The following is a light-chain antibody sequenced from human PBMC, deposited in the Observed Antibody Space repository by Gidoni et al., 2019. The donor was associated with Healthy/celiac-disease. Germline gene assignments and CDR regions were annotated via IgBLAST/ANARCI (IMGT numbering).Light chain of an antibody. CDR3: AAWDDSLSGFYV. V-gene: IGLV1-47*01. CDR1: SSNIGSNY. CDR2: RNN. J-gene: IGLJ1*01. Sequence: QSVQTPPPSASGTPGQRVTISCSGSSSNIGSNYVYWYQQLPGTAPKLLIYRNNQRPSGVPDLFSGSKSGTSASLAISGLRSEDEADYYCAAWDDSLSGFYVFGTGTKVTVL.